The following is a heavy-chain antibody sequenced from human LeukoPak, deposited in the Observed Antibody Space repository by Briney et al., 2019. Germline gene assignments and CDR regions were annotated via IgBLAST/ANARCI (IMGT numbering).Heavy chain of an antibody. CDR2: TYYRSKWSN. D-gene: IGHD6-13*01. CDR1: GDSVSSNSVT. Sequence: SQTLSLTCAISGDSVSSNSVTWDWIRQSPSGVLEWLGRTYYRSKWSNDYAESVRSRITITPDTSKNQVSLQLNSVTPEDTAVYYCARLIDNSWLDYWGQGTLVTVSS. V-gene: IGHV6-1*01. CDR3: ARLIDNSWLDY. J-gene: IGHJ4*02.